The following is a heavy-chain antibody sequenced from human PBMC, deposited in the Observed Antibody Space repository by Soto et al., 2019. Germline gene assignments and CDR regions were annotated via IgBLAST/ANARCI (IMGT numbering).Heavy chain of an antibody. Sequence: QVQLQQWGAGLLKPSETLSLTCAVYGGSFSGYYWSWIRQPPGKGLEWIGEINHSGSTNYNPSLKSRVTISVDTSKNQFSLKLSSVTAADTAVYYCAREYYYDSSGYDYWGQGTLVTVSS. D-gene: IGHD3-22*01. CDR1: GGSFSGYY. J-gene: IGHJ4*02. CDR3: AREYYYDSSGYDY. CDR2: INHSGST. V-gene: IGHV4-34*01.